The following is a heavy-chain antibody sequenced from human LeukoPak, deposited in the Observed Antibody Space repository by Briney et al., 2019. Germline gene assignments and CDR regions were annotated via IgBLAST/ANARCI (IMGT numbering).Heavy chain of an antibody. CDR3: ARGRKYDFWSGYYSSYYYYMDV. Sequence: SGTLSLTCAVYGGSFSGYYWSWIRQPPGKGLEWIGEINHSGSTNYNPSLKSRVTISVDTSKNQFSLKLSSVTAADTAVYYCARGRKYDFWSGYYSSYYYYMDVWGKGTTVTVSS. CDR1: GGSFSGYY. J-gene: IGHJ6*03. CDR2: INHSGST. V-gene: IGHV4-34*01. D-gene: IGHD3-3*01.